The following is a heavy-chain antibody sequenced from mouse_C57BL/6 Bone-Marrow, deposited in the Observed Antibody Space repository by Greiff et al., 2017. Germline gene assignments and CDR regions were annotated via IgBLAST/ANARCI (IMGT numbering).Heavy chain of an antibody. V-gene: IGHV5-16*01. CDR2: ITYDGSST. D-gene: IGHD1-1*01. Sequence: EVQVVESEGGLVQPGSSMKLSCTASGFTFSDYYMAWVRQVPEKGLEWVANITYDGSSTYYLDSLKSRFIISRDNAKNILYLQMSSLKSEDTATYYCAREGYGSSYFDYWGQGTTLTVSS. CDR1: GFTFSDYY. J-gene: IGHJ2*01. CDR3: AREGYGSSYFDY.